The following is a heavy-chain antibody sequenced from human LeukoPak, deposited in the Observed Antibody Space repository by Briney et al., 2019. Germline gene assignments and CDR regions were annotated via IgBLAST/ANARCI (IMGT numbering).Heavy chain of an antibody. Sequence: KRSETLSLTCTVSGGSISSSSYYWGWIRQPPGKGLEWIGGIYYSGSTYYNPSLKSRVTISVDTSKNQFSLKLSSVTAADTAVYYCASYDFWSGYYLSDDAFDIWGQGTMVTVSS. V-gene: IGHV4-39*01. CDR2: IYYSGST. CDR1: GGSISSSSYY. CDR3: ASYDFWSGYYLSDDAFDI. J-gene: IGHJ3*02. D-gene: IGHD3-3*01.